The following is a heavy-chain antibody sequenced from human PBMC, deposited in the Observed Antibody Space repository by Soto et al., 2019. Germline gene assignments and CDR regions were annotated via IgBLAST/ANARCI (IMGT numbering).Heavy chain of an antibody. CDR3: ARDGYEYGSFDY. D-gene: IGHD5-18*01. Sequence: SETLSLTCGVSSESFSGHYWSWIRQPPGKGLEWIGETKHSENTNYNPSLKSRVTISVDASKSQISLKLNSVSAADTAVYYCARDGYEYGSFDYWGQGTLVTVSS. V-gene: IGHV4-34*01. CDR1: SESFSGHY. J-gene: IGHJ4*02. CDR2: TKHSENT.